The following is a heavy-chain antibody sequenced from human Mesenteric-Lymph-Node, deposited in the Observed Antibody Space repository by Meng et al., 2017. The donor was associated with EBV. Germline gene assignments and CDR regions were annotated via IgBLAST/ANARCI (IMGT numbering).Heavy chain of an antibody. CDR1: GGSISSGGYY. J-gene: IGHJ5*02. V-gene: IGHV4-30-4*01. CDR2: ISDGGNT. Sequence: QVQLQESGPGLVKPSQXLSLTCAVSGGSISSGGYYWSWIRQPPGKGLEWIVYISDGGNTYYNPSLKSRLSISVDTSKNQFSLKLTSVTAADTAVYYCARSYDSSGYQFDPWGQGTLVNVSS. D-gene: IGHD3-22*01. CDR3: ARSYDSSGYQFDP.